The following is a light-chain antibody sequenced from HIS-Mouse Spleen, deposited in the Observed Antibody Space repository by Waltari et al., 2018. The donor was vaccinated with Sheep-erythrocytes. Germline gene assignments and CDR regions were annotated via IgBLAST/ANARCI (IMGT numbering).Light chain of an antibody. CDR3: CSYAGSYNHV. V-gene: IGLV2-11*01. CDR2: DVS. Sequence: QSALTQPRSVSGSPGQSVTISCTGTSSDVGGYNYVSWYQQHPGKAPKLMIYDVSKRPSGVPGRFSGSKSGNTASLTSSWLQAEDEADYYCCSYAGSYNHVFATGTKVTVL. CDR1: SSDVGGYNY. J-gene: IGLJ1*01.